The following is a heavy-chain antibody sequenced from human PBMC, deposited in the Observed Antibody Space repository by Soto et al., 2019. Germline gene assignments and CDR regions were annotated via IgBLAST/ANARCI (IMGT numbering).Heavy chain of an antibody. CDR2: ISPDGCRT. J-gene: IGHJ4*02. Sequence: QVQLVQSWAEVKKPGASVKGFCKASGDTFTTYYTPWVRQAPGQGLEWMGIISPDGCRTSYAQKFQGRVTMTRDTSTSTVYMELSSLRSEDTAVYYCATRDPGHYWGQGTLVTVSS. CDR3: ATRDPGHY. V-gene: IGHV1-46*01. CDR1: GDTFTTYY.